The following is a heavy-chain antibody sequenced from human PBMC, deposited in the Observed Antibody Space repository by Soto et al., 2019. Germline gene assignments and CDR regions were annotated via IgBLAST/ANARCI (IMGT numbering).Heavy chain of an antibody. V-gene: IGHV6-1*01. CDR2: TYYRSKWYN. Sequence: QTLSLTCAISGDSVSSNSAAWNWIRQSPSRGLEWLGRTYYRSKWYNDYAVSVKSRITINPDTSKNQFSLQLNSVTPEDTAVYYFSRDQRSIYFDWLLHPYAFDIWGQGTMVTVSS. D-gene: IGHD3-9*01. J-gene: IGHJ3*02. CDR3: SRDQRSIYFDWLLHPYAFDI. CDR1: GDSVSSNSAA.